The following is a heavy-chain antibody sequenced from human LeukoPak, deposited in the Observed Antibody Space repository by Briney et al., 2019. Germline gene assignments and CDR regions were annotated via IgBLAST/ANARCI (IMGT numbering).Heavy chain of an antibody. CDR3: TTEGYTYGYHGIDS. D-gene: IGHD5-18*01. V-gene: IGHV3-15*01. J-gene: IGHJ3*02. CDR1: GFTFNNAW. CDR2: IKAKTNGGTT. Sequence: GGSLRLSCEASGFTFNNAWMSWVRQAPGKGLEWVGRIKAKTNGGTTDYTAPVKGRFIISRDDSKKTLYLQMNSLKTEDTAVYYCTTEGYTYGYHGIDSWGQGTMVTVSS.